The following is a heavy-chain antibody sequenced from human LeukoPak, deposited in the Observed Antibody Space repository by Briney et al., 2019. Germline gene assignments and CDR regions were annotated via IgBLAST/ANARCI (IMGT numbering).Heavy chain of an antibody. D-gene: IGHD4-23*01. CDR3: AKDRGNSXXYYYGMD. V-gene: IGHV3-30*04. Sequence: GGSLRLSCAASGFTFSSYAMHWVRQAPGKGLEWVAVISYDGSNKYYADSVKGRFTISRDNSKNTLYLQMNSLRTEDTAVYYCAKDRGNSXXYYYGMD. CDR2: ISYDGSNK. CDR1: GFTFSSYA. J-gene: IGHJ6*01.